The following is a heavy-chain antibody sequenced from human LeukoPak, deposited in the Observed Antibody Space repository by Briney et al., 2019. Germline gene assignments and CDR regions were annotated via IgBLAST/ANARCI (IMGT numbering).Heavy chain of an antibody. V-gene: IGHV4-30-2*01. CDR2: IYHSGST. Sequence: PSQTLSLTCAVSGGSISSGGYSWSWIRQPPGKGLEWIGYIYHSGSTYYNPSLKSRVTISVDRSKNQFSLKLSSVTAADTAVYYCARRGCSTSCYVFGKPKGDAFDIWGQGTMVTVSS. CDR1: GGSISSGGYS. D-gene: IGHD2-2*01. CDR3: ARRGCSTSCYVFGKPKGDAFDI. J-gene: IGHJ3*02.